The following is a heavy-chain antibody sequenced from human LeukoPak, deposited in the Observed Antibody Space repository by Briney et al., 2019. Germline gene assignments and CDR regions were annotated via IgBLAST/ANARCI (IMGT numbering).Heavy chain of an antibody. D-gene: IGHD4-17*01. CDR2: ISTTGSTI. CDR1: GFTFSSYS. CDR3: ARNYGDLDY. V-gene: IGHV3-48*02. Sequence: PGGSLPLFCAASGFTFSSYSMNWVRQAPGKGLEWVSYISTTGSTIYYADSVKGRFTISRDNAKNSLYLQMNSLRDEDTAVYYCARNYGDLDYWGQGALVTVSS. J-gene: IGHJ4*02.